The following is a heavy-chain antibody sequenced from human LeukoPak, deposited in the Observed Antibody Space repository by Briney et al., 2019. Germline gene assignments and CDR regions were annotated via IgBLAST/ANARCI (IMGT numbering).Heavy chain of an antibody. J-gene: IGHJ3*02. CDR2: IIPILGIA. CDR1: GGTFSSYA. V-gene: IGHV1-69*04. D-gene: IGHD2-15*01. Sequence: SVKVSCKASGGTFSSYAISWVRQAPGQGLGWMGRIIPILGIANYAQKFQGRVTITADKSTSTAYMELSSLRSEDTAVYYCAREGRGWAFAIWGQGTMVTVSS. CDR3: AREGRGWAFAI.